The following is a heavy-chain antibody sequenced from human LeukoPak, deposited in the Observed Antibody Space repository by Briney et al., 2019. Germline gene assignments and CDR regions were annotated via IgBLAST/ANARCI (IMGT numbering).Heavy chain of an antibody. CDR1: GYTFTGYG. V-gene: IGHV1-18*01. Sequence: ASVKVSCKASGYTFTGYGISWVRQAPGQGLEWMGWVSAYNGNTNYAQKLQGRVTITADESTSTAYMELRSLRSEDTAVYYCAGWEWELLRNWFDPWGQGTLVTVSS. J-gene: IGHJ5*02. CDR2: VSAYNGNT. CDR3: AGWEWELLRNWFDP. D-gene: IGHD1-26*01.